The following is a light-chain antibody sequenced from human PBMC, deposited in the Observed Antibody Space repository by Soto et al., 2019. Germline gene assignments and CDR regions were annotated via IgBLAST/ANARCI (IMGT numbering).Light chain of an antibody. CDR2: GAS. CDR1: QSVSSSY. CDR3: QQYGTSPYT. J-gene: IGKJ2*01. V-gene: IGKV3-20*01. Sequence: EIVLTQSPGTLSLSPGERATLSCRASQSVSSSYLAWYQQKPGQAPRLLIYGASSRATDIPDRFSGSGSGTEFTLAISRLEPEDFAVYYCQQYGTSPYTFGQGTKVEIK.